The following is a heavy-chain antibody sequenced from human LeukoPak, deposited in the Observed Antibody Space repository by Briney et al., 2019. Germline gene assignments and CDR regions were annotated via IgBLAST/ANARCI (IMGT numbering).Heavy chain of an antibody. CDR2: IWYDGSNK. V-gene: IGHV3-33*01. J-gene: IGHJ6*02. D-gene: IGHD3-22*01. CDR1: GFXFSSYG. CDR3: ARPYYYDSSGYYRYYYGMDV. Sequence: EGSLRLSCAASGFXFSSYGMHWVRQAPGKGLEWVAVIWYDGSNKYYADSVKGRFTISRDNSKNTLYLQMNSLRAEDTAVYYCARPYYYDSSGYYRYYYGMDVWGQGTTVTVSS.